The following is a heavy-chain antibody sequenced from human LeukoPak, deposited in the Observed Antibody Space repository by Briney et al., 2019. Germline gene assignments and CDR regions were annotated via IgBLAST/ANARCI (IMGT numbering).Heavy chain of an antibody. CDR3: ARVPVRTGTPMGELN. Sequence: GGSLRLSCAASGFTFSSYWMHWVRQAPGKGLVWVSRINSDGSSTSYADSVKGRFTISRDNAKNTLYLQMNSLRAEDTAVYYCARVPVRTGTPMGELNWGRGTLVTVSS. D-gene: IGHD1-1*01. J-gene: IGHJ4*02. CDR2: INSDGSST. CDR1: GFTFSSYW. V-gene: IGHV3-74*01.